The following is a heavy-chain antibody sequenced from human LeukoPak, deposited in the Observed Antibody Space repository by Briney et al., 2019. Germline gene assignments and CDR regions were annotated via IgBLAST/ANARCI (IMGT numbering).Heavy chain of an antibody. CDR3: ARGYCGGDCYSGYYYALDV. V-gene: IGHV4-4*07. Sequence: SETLSLTCSVSGASISSYYWSWIRQPAGKGLGWIGRVYASGSTKYNPSLKSRVTMSVDTSKNQFSLRLSSVTAADTAIYYCARGYCGGDCYSGYYYALDVWGQGTTVTVSS. J-gene: IGHJ6*02. D-gene: IGHD2-21*02. CDR1: GASISSYY. CDR2: VYASGST.